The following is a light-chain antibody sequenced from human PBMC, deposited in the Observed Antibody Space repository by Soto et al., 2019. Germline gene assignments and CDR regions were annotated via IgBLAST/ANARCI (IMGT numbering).Light chain of an antibody. Sequence: EIVMTQSPGTLSVSPGEGATLSCRASQSVSTNLAWYQQKPDQAPRLLIYGASTTATGIPARFSGSGSGTDFTLTISSLQFEDFEVYYCQQYYTWPRTFGQGTRVEIK. CDR3: QQYYTWPRT. V-gene: IGKV3-15*01. CDR2: GAS. J-gene: IGKJ1*01. CDR1: QSVSTN.